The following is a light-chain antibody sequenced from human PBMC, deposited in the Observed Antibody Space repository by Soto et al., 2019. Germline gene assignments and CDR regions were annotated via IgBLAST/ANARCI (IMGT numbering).Light chain of an antibody. Sequence: DIVMTQSPLSLPVTPGEPASISCRYSQSLLHSNGYNYLDWYLQKPGQSPQLLIYLGSNRASGVPDRFSGSGSGTDFTLKISRVEAEDVGVYYCMQALQTPIFTFGPGTKVDIK. CDR3: MQALQTPIFT. J-gene: IGKJ3*01. V-gene: IGKV2-28*01. CDR1: QSLLHSNGYNY. CDR2: LGS.